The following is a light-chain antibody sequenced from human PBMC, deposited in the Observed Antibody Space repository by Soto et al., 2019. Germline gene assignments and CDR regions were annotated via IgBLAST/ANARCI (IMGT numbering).Light chain of an antibody. CDR2: DNT. Sequence: QSVLTQPPSVSGAPGQRVTISCTGSSSNIGAGYDVHWYQQLPGTAAKLLIYDNTNRPSGVPDRFSGSKSGTSASLAITGLQADDEADYYCQSYDTSLSGYVFGTGTKVTVL. CDR1: SSNIGAGYD. V-gene: IGLV1-40*01. CDR3: QSYDTSLSGYV. J-gene: IGLJ1*01.